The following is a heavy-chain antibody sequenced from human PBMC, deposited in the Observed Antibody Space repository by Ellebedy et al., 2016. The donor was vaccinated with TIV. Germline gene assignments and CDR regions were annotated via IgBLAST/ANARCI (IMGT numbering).Heavy chain of an antibody. CDR3: AKDYGGHNTAFDY. Sequence: GESLKISCAASGFTFGDFYMSWIRQAPGKGLEWLSYIDTRIDYINYAESVRGRFTISRDNAKNSLYLQMNNLKVKDTANYYCAKDYGGHNTAFDYWGQGALVTVSS. CDR1: GFTFGDFY. V-gene: IGHV3-11*06. CDR2: IDTRIDYI. J-gene: IGHJ4*02. D-gene: IGHD4-23*01.